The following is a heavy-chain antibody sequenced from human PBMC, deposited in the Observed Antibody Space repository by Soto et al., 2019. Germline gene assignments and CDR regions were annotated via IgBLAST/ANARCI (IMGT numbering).Heavy chain of an antibody. J-gene: IGHJ6*02. Sequence: SETLSLTCTVSGGSISSYYWSWIRRPPGKGLEWIGYIYYSGSTNYNPSLKSRVTISVDTSKNQFSLKLSSVTAADTAVYYCARFFGFGNYYDGKDVWGQGTTVTVS. CDR3: ARFFGFGNYYDGKDV. V-gene: IGHV4-59*08. CDR2: IYYSGST. D-gene: IGHD3-10*01. CDR1: GGSISSYY.